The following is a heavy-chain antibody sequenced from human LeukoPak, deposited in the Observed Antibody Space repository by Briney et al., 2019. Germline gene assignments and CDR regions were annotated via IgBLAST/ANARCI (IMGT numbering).Heavy chain of an antibody. CDR3: ARSESRFDWLSPFDY. D-gene: IGHD3-9*01. CDR2: IKTDGSST. J-gene: IGHJ4*02. V-gene: IGHV3-74*01. CDR1: GFTFSSYW. Sequence: GGSLRLSCAASGFTFSSYWMHWVRQAPGKGLVWVSRIKTDGSSTSYADSVKGRFTISRDNAKNTLYLQMNSLRAEDTAVYYCARSESRFDWLSPFDYWGQGTLVTVSS.